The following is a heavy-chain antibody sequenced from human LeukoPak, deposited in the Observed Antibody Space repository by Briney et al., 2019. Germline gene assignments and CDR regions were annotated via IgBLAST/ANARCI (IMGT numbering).Heavy chain of an antibody. D-gene: IGHD2-15*01. CDR3: ARGLVVVVAATPGYFDY. V-gene: IGHV1-46*01. Sequence: ASVKVSCKASGYTFTSYYMHWVRQAPGQGLEWMGIINPSGGSTSYAQKFRGRVTMTRDMSTSTVYMELSSLRSEDTAVYYCARGLVVVVAATPGYFDYWGQGTLVTVSS. CDR2: INPSGGST. J-gene: IGHJ4*02. CDR1: GYTFTSYY.